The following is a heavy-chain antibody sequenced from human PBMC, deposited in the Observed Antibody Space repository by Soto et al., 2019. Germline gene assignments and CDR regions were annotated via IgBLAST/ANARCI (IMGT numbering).Heavy chain of an antibody. Sequence: ASVKVSCKASGYTFTGYYMHWVRQAPGQGLEWMGWINPNSGGTNYVQKFQGWVTMTRDTSISTAYMELSRLRSDDTAVYYCARDEGYYYDSSGYYPYFQHWGQGTLVTVSS. V-gene: IGHV1-2*04. J-gene: IGHJ1*01. CDR3: ARDEGYYYDSSGYYPYFQH. D-gene: IGHD3-22*01. CDR2: INPNSGGT. CDR1: GYTFTGYY.